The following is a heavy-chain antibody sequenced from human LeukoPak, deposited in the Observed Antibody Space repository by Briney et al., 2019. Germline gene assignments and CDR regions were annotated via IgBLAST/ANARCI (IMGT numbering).Heavy chain of an antibody. Sequence: ASVKVSCKASGYTFTSYAMHWVRQAPGQRLEWMGWINAGNGNTKYSQKFQGRVTITWDTSASTAYMELSSLRSEDTAVYYCARSTSSGWYLIFGYWGQGTLVTVSS. CDR3: ARSTSSGWYLIFGY. CDR2: INAGNGNT. CDR1: GYTFTSYA. V-gene: IGHV1-3*01. J-gene: IGHJ4*02. D-gene: IGHD6-19*01.